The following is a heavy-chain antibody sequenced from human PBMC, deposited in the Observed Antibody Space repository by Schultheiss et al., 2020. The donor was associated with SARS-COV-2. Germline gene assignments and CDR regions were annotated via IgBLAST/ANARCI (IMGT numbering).Heavy chain of an antibody. J-gene: IGHJ6*03. D-gene: IGHD1-7*01. CDR3: ARVGREHHNWNYEWYYYYYMDV. CDR2: ISAYNGNT. Sequence: ASVKVSCKASGYTFTSYGISWVRQAPGQGLEWMGWISAYNGNTNYAQKLQGRVTMTTDTSTSTAYMELRSLRSDDTAVYYCARVGREHHNWNYEWYYYYYMDVWGKGTTVTVSS. CDR1: GYTFTSYG. V-gene: IGHV1-18*01.